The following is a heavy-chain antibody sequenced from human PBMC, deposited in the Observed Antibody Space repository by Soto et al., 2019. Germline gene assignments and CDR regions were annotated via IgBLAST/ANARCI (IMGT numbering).Heavy chain of an antibody. Sequence: PGGSLRLSCTVSGFLFSSYSMNWVRRAPGKGLERVSSISSGGTYIYYADSVKGRFTISRDNAKNSLYLQMDSLRAEDTAVYYCARVLNNYGSGSYYLNNWGQGTLVTVSS. CDR1: GFLFSSYS. CDR2: ISSGGTYI. D-gene: IGHD3-10*01. V-gene: IGHV3-21*06. CDR3: ARVLNNYGSGSYYLNN. J-gene: IGHJ4*02.